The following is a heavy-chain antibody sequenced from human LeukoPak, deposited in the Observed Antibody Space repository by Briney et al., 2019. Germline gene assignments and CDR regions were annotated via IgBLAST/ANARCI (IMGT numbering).Heavy chain of an antibody. Sequence: PGRSLRLSCAASGFTFDDYAMHWVRQAPGKGLEWVSGISWNSGSIGYADSVKGRFTISRDNAKNSLYLQMNSLRAEDTALYYCAKDISRVIAARPDVAFDIWGRGTMVTVSS. D-gene: IGHD6-6*01. V-gene: IGHV3-9*01. J-gene: IGHJ3*02. CDR3: AKDISRVIAARPDVAFDI. CDR2: ISWNSGSI. CDR1: GFTFDDYA.